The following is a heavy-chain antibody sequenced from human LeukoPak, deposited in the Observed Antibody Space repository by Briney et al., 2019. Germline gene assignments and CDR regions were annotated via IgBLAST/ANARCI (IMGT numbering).Heavy chain of an antibody. V-gene: IGHV2-5*02. D-gene: IGHD5-12*01. CDR2: IYWDDDK. CDR1: GFSLSTSGVG. CDR3: AHVSRGYDLPGGAADLDFDY. J-gene: IGHJ4*02. Sequence: SGPTLLNPTQTLTLTCTFSGFSLSTSGVGVGWIRQPPGKALEWLALIYWDDDKRYSPSLKSRLTITKDTSKNQVVLTMTNMDPVDTATYYCAHVSRGYDLPGGAADLDFDYWGQGTLVTVSS.